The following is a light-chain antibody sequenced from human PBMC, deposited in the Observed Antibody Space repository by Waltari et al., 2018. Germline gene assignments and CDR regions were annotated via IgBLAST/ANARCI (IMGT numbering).Light chain of an antibody. V-gene: IGKV3-15*01. J-gene: IGKJ5*01. CDR1: QRVSSN. Sequence: EIVMTQSPDTLSVSPGERATSSRRASQRVSSNLAWYQQKPGQAPRRLIYEASTRATSIPARFRGSGSGTDFTLTISSLQSEDSAVYYCQQYNHWPPITFGQGTRLEIK. CDR3: QQYNHWPPIT. CDR2: EAS.